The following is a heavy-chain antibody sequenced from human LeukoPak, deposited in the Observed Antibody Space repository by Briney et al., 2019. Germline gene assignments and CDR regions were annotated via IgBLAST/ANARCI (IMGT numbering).Heavy chain of an antibody. CDR3: ARDGLEYSSSSSAFDI. J-gene: IGHJ3*02. CDR2: IYTSGST. D-gene: IGHD6-6*01. Sequence: SETLSLTCTVSGGSISSSSYYWGWIRQPAGKGLEWIGRIYTSGSTNYNPSLKSRVTMSVDTSKNQFSLKLSSVTAADTAVYYCARDGLEYSSSSSAFDIWGQGTMVTVSS. V-gene: IGHV4-61*02. CDR1: GGSISSSSYY.